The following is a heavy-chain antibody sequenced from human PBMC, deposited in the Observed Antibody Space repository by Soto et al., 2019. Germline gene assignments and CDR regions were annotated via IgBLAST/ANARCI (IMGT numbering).Heavy chain of an antibody. CDR2: ISYDGYNK. CDR1: GCTFTNYV. V-gene: IGHV3-30-3*01. CDR3: SRVSNVDPTSFDY. Sequence: GGSLRLSCAASGCTFTNYVFHWARQAPGKGLEWVAVISYDGYNKYYTDSVKGRFTISRDDSKNTVYLQMNSLRAEDTAIYYCSRVSNVDPTSFDYWGQGTLVTVSS. J-gene: IGHJ4*02. D-gene: IGHD1-1*01.